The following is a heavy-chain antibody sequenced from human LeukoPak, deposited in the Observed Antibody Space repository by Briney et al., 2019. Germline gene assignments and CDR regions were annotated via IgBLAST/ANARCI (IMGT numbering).Heavy chain of an antibody. CDR2: IIPIFGTA. V-gene: IGHV1-69*05. Sequence: GASVKVSRKASGGTFSSYAISWVRQAPGQGLEWMGGIIPIFGTANYAQKFQGRVTITTDESTSTAYMELSSLRSEDTAVYYCARDNLAYYDILTGYFPSYYYYMDVWGKGTTVTVSS. CDR3: ARDNLAYYDILTGYFPSYYYYMDV. CDR1: GGTFSSYA. D-gene: IGHD3-9*01. J-gene: IGHJ6*03.